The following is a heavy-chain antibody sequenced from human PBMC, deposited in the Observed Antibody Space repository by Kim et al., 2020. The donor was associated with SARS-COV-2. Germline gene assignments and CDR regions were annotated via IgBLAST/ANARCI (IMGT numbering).Heavy chain of an antibody. J-gene: IGHJ5*01. Sequence: SETLSLTCDVSGGSINSDYYSWNWIRQPPGKGLEWIGYIYHDGNTYYNPSLKSRVTISVDRSKNQFSLKERSVTAADTAVYYCARYYDTSGYYDSWGQGILVTVAS. CDR1: GGSINSDYYS. CDR2: IYHDGNT. D-gene: IGHD3-22*01. V-gene: IGHV4-30-2*01. CDR3: ARYYDTSGYYDS.